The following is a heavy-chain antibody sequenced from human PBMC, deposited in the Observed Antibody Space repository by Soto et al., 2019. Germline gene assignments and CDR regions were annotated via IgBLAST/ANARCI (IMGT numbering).Heavy chain of an antibody. V-gene: IGHV2-26*01. CDR2: IFSNDEK. J-gene: IGHJ4*02. D-gene: IGHD4-17*01. CDR3: ARIRIGMTTVTYFDY. CDR1: GFSLSNARMG. Sequence: LVNPTETLTLTCTVSGFSLSNARMGVSWIRQPPGKALEWLAHIFSNDEKSYSTSLKSRLTISKDTSKSQVVLTMTNMDPVDTATYYCARIRIGMTTVTYFDYWGQGTLVTVSS.